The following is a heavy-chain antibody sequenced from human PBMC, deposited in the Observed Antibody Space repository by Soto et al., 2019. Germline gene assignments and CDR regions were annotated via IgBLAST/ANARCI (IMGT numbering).Heavy chain of an antibody. Sequence: EVQLLESGGGLVQPGGSLRLSCAASGFIFSNYAMTWVRQAPGKGLEWVSAMSDSGDKSYYADSVKGRFTISRDNSKNTLYLQMSTLRAEDAAVYYCATDWRCDPWGQGTLVTVSS. CDR1: GFIFSNYA. V-gene: IGHV3-23*01. CDR3: ATDWRCDP. J-gene: IGHJ5*02. CDR2: MSDSGDKS.